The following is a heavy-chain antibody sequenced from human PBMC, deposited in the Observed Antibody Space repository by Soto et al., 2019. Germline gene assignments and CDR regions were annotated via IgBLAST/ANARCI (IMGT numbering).Heavy chain of an antibody. D-gene: IGHD3-22*01. CDR2: ISSSSSYI. CDR3: ARVVDYYDSSGYYARRNSRAGAFDI. V-gene: IGHV3-21*01. J-gene: IGHJ3*02. Sequence: EVQLVESGGGLVKPGGSLRLSCAASGFTFSSYSMNWVRQAPGKGLEWVSSISSSSSYIYYADSVKGRFTISRDNAKNSLYLQMNSLRAEDTAVYYCARVVDYYDSSGYYARRNSRAGAFDIWGQGTMVTVSS. CDR1: GFTFSSYS.